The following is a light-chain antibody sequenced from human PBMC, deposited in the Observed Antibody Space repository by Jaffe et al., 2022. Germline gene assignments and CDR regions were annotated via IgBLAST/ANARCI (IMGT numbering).Light chain of an antibody. CDR2: EVI. CDR3: CSYAGGSTYV. J-gene: IGLJ1*01. Sequence: QSALTQPASVSGSPGQSITISCTGTSSDVGNYDLVSWYQQHPGKAPKLMIYEVIKRPSGVSNRFSGSKSGNTASLTISGLQAEDEADYYCCSYAGGSTYVFGTGTKVTVL. CDR1: SSDVGNYDL. V-gene: IGLV2-23*02.